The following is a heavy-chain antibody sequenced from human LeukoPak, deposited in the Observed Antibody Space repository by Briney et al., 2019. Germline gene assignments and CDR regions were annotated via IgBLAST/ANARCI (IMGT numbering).Heavy chain of an antibody. CDR1: GFTFDDYA. V-gene: IGHV3-9*01. CDR3: AKSYWLDDSSVDY. J-gene: IGHJ4*02. Sequence: PGRSLRLSCAASGFTFDDYAMHWVRQAPGKGLEWVSGISWNSGSIGYADSVKGRFTISRDNAKNSLYLQMNSLRAEDTALYYCAKSYWLDDSSVDYWGQGTLVTVSS. D-gene: IGHD3-22*01. CDR2: ISWNSGSI.